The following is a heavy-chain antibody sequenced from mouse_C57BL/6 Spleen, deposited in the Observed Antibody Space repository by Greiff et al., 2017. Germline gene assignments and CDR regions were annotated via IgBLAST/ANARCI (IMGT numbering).Heavy chain of an antibody. CDR3: ALTGTSYFDY. V-gene: IGHV1-50*01. Sequence: QVQLQQPGAELVKPGASVKLSCKASGYTFTSYWMQWVKQRPGQGLEWIGEIDPSDSYTNYHQKFKGKATLTVDTSSSTAYMQLSSLTSEDSAVYYCALTGTSYFDYWGQGTTLTVSS. CDR1: GYTFTSYW. D-gene: IGHD4-1*01. CDR2: IDPSDSYT. J-gene: IGHJ2*01.